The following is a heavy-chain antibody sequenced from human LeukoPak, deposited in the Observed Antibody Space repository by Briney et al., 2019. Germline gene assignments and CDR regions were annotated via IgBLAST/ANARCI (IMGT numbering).Heavy chain of an antibody. CDR1: GYTFTGYY. D-gene: IGHD3-22*01. CDR2: INPNSGGT. J-gene: IGHJ4*02. CDR3: ASRDYYDSSGYFHPFEYYFDY. V-gene: IGHV1-2*02. Sequence: ASVKVSCKASGYTFTGYYIHWVRQAPGQGLEWMGWINPNSGGTNYAQKFQGRVTMTRDTSISTAYMELSRLRSDDTAVYYCASRDYYDSSGYFHPFEYYFDYWGQGALVTVSS.